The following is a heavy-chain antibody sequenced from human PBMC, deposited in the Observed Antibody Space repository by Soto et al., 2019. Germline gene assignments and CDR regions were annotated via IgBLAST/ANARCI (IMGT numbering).Heavy chain of an antibody. CDR3: ASPHLQYYYDSSGYYYQY. CDR1: GGTFSSYA. D-gene: IGHD3-22*01. CDR2: IIPIFGTA. J-gene: IGHJ4*02. Sequence: GASVKVSCKASGGTFSSYAISWVRQAPGQGLEWMGGIIPIFGTANYAQKFQGRVTITADESTSTAYMELSSLRSEDTAVYYCASPHLQYYYDSSGYYYQYWGQGTLVTVSS. V-gene: IGHV1-69*13.